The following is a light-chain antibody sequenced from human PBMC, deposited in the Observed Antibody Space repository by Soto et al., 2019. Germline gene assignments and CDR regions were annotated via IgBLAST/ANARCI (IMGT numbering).Light chain of an antibody. J-gene: IGKJ1*01. Sequence: DIVMTQSPDSLAVSLGERATFNCKSSQSVLYSPNNKNYLAWYQQKPGQPPKLLIYWASTRESGVPDRFSGSGSATDFTLTISSLQAEDVAVYYCQQYYSTPWTFGQGTKVEI. CDR3: QQYYSTPWT. CDR1: QSVLYSPNNKNY. CDR2: WAS. V-gene: IGKV4-1*01.